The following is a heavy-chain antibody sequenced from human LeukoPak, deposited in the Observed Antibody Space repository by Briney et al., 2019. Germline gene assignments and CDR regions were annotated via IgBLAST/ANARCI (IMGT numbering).Heavy chain of an antibody. D-gene: IGHD6-19*01. J-gene: IGHJ4*02. CDR1: GYRFTNSW. CDR2: IYPGESYT. Sequence: GGCLKISCKGSGYRFTNSWIAWVRQMPGKGLECRGIIYPGESYTRYSPSLQGQVTTSAHKSITTADLQWSSLKVSDTAIYYCARTIGSYTTGWYNIDYWGQGTLVTVSS. CDR3: ARTIGSYTTGWYNIDY. V-gene: IGHV5-51*01.